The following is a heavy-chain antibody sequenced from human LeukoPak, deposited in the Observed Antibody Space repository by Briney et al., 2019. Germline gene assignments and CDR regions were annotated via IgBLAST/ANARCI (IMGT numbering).Heavy chain of an antibody. V-gene: IGHV4-61*02. CDR3: ARGYSSSWYFNWFDP. J-gene: IGHJ5*02. D-gene: IGHD6-13*01. CDR1: GGSISSGTYY. Sequence: PSETLSLTCTVSGGSISSGTYYWSWIRQPAGKGLEWIGRINTSGSTNYNPSLKSRVTISVDTSKNQFSLKLTSVTAADTAVYYCARGYSSSWYFNWFDPWGQGTLVTVSS. CDR2: INTSGST.